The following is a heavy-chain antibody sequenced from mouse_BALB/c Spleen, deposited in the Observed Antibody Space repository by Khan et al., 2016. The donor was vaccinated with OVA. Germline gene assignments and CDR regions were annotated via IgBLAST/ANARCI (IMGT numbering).Heavy chain of an antibody. Sequence: QIQLVQSGPELKKPGETVKISCKASGHTFTKYGMNWVKQAPGKGLKWMGWINTYTGEATYADDFNGRFAFSLETSVSTAYLQINNLKNEDTATYFCARPPYFSYVMDNWGQGTPVTVSS. CDR3: ARPPYFSYVMDN. V-gene: IGHV9-3-1*01. J-gene: IGHJ4*01. CDR2: INTYTGEA. CDR1: GHTFTKYG.